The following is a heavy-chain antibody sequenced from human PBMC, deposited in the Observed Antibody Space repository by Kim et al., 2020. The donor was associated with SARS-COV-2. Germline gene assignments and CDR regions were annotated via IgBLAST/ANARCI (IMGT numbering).Heavy chain of an antibody. CDR2: ISWNSGSI. D-gene: IGHD5-12*01. Sequence: GGSLRLSCAASGFTFGDYAMHWVRQAPGKGLEWVSGISWNSGSIGYADSVKGRFTISRDNAKNSLYLQMNSLRAEDTALYYCAKDSILGDGYNYGYWGQGTLVTVSS. V-gene: IGHV3-9*01. CDR1: GFTFGDYA. J-gene: IGHJ4*02. CDR3: AKDSILGDGYNYGY.